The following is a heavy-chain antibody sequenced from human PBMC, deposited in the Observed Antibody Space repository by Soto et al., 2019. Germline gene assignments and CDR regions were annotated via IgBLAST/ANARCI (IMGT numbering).Heavy chain of an antibody. J-gene: IGHJ5*02. CDR1: GLTFSGYW. CDR3: ARDTPCNWFHP. V-gene: IGHV3-74*01. CDR2: IDTDGRVT. Sequence: GGSLRLSCAASGLTFSGYWMHWVRQAPGKGLVWVSRIDTDGRVTNYADSVEGRFTISRDDAKNTLYLQMNSLRAEDTGVYYCARDTPCNWFHPWGQGILVTVSS.